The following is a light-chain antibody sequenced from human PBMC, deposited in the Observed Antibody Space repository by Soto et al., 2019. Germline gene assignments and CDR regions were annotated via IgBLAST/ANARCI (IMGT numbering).Light chain of an antibody. V-gene: IGLV6-57*01. J-gene: IGLJ3*02. Sequence: NFMLTQPHSVSASPGKTVTISCTRSSGSIASNYVQWYQQRPGSSPTTVIYEDNPSPSGVPDRFSGSIDSSSNSASLPISGLKTEDEADYYCQSYDSSNHGVFGGGTKLTVL. CDR1: SGSIASNY. CDR2: EDN. CDR3: QSYDSSNHGV.